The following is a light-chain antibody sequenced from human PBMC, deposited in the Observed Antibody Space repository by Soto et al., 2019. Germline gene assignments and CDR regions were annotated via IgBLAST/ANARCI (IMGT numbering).Light chain of an antibody. CDR3: QSYDSILSGPLYV. CDR2: GNS. J-gene: IGLJ1*01. CDR1: SSNIEAGYD. V-gene: IGLV1-40*01. Sequence: QSVLTQPPSVTGATGQWVTISCTGSSSNIEAGYDVHWYQQLPGTAPKLLIYGNSNRPSGVPDRFSDSKSGTSASLAITGLQAEDESDYYGQSYDSILSGPLYVFVTGTKVTDL.